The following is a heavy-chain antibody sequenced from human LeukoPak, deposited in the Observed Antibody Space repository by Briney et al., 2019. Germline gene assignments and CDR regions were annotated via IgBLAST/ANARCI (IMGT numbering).Heavy chain of an antibody. J-gene: IGHJ6*03. D-gene: IGHD3-10*01. Sequence: GGSLRLSCAASGFTFSSNYMSWVRQAPGKGLEWVSVIYSGGSTYYADSVKGRFTISRDNSKNTLYLQMNSLRAEDTAVYYCASGSGSYSTPYYYMDVWGTGTTVTVSS. V-gene: IGHV3-53*01. CDR1: GFTFSSNY. CDR2: IYSGGST. CDR3: ASGSGSYSTPYYYMDV.